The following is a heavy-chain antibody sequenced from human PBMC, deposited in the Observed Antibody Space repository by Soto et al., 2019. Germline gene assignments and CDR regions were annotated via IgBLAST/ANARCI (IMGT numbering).Heavy chain of an antibody. J-gene: IGHJ6*02. D-gene: IGHD3-3*02. CDR1: GGTFSSSA. CDR2: IIPIFPTP. CDR3: ARDKGRQQLGGNYYYITDI. V-gene: IGHV1-69*12. Sequence: QVHLVQSGAEVKKPGSSVKVSCKASGGTFSSSAFSWVRQAPGQGLEWMGGIIPIFPTPDYGQRFQGRVTITADESAGTVYMELGGLRSEDTAVYFCARDKGRQQLGGNYYYITDIWGQGTTVTVSS.